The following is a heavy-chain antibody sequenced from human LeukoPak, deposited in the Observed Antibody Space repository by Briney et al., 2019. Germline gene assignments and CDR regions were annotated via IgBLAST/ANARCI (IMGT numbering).Heavy chain of an antibody. J-gene: IGHJ6*03. D-gene: IGHD1-14*01. Sequence: SETLSLTCTVSGGSISSSSYYWSWIRQPPGKGLEWIGYIYYSGSTNYNPSLKSRVTISVDTSKNQFSLKLSSVTAADTAVYYCARVLTELSYYYMDVWGKGTTVTVSS. CDR2: IYYSGST. V-gene: IGHV4-61*01. CDR3: ARVLTELSYYYMDV. CDR1: GGSISSSSYY.